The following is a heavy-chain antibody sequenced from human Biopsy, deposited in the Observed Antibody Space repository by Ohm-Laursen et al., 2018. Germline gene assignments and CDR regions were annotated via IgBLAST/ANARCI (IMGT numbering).Heavy chain of an antibody. CDR2: FDPEDDAK. CDR1: GYTFRDVP. CDR3: ATVKQPTYYFETRVLYST. J-gene: IGHJ3*01. Sequence: ASVKVSCKVSGYTFRDVPIHWVRQVPGKGLEWMGGFDPEDDAKIYPQKFQGRVIMTEDTFTDTAYMELSSLRYDDTAVYYCATVKQPTYYFETRVLYSTWGQGTMVTVSS. V-gene: IGHV1-24*01. D-gene: IGHD4/OR15-4a*01.